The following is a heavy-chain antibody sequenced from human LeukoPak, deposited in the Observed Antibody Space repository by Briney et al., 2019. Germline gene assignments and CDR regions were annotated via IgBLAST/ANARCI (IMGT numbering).Heavy chain of an antibody. CDR1: GGTFSSYV. Sequence: ASVKVSCKASGGTFSSYVISWVRQAPGQGLEWMGGIIPIFGTANYAQKFQGRVTITADESTSTAYMELSSLRSEDTAVYYCARVGYSYGYEPRPRLVLFDYWGQGTLVTVSS. CDR2: IIPIFGTA. V-gene: IGHV1-69*13. CDR3: ARVGYSYGYEPRPRLVLFDY. D-gene: IGHD5-18*01. J-gene: IGHJ4*02.